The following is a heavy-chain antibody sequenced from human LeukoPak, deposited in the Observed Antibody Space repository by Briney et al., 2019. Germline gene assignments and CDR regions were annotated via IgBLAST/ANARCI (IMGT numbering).Heavy chain of an antibody. CDR1: GGTFSSYA. CDR2: IIPILGIA. V-gene: IGHV1-69*04. J-gene: IGHJ3*02. CDR3: ATPAGYSSGGDAFDI. Sequence: ASVKVSCKASGGTFSSYAISWARQAPGQGLEWMGRIIPILGIANYAQKFQGRVTITADKSTSTAYMELSSLRSEDTAVYYCATPAGYSSGGDAFDIWGQGTMVTVSS. D-gene: IGHD6-19*01.